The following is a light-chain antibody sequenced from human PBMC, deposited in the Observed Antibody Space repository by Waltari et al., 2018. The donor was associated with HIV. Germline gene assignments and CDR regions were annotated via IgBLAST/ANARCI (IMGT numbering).Light chain of an antibody. CDR2: EVN. CDR3: CSYAGSSTPYV. Sequence: QSALTQPASVSGSPGQSITISCTGTSSDVGSYNLVSWYQQHPRKAPKLMIYEVNKRPSGVSKRFSGSKSGSTASLTISGLQAEDEADYYCCSYAGSSTPYVFGTGTKVTVL. V-gene: IGLV2-23*02. J-gene: IGLJ1*01. CDR1: SSDVGSYNL.